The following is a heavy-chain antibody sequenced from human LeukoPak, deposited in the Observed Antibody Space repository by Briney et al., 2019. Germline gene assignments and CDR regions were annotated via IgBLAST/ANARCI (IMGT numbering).Heavy chain of an antibody. V-gene: IGHV4-61*02. J-gene: IGHJ4*02. CDR2: IYTSGST. Sequence: PSQTLSLTCTVSGGSISSGSYYWSWIRQPAGKGLEWIGRIYTSGSTNYNPSLKSRVTISVDTSKNQFSLKLSSVTAADTAVYYCATSASGYVTESAFDYWGQGTLVIVSS. CDR3: ATSASGYVTESAFDY. D-gene: IGHD5-12*01. CDR1: GGSISSGSYY.